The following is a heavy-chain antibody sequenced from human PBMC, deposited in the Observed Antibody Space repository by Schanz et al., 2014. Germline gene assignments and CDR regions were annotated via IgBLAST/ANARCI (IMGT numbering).Heavy chain of an antibody. CDR3: AKLSSSGRLAGYFDY. Sequence: VQLVESGGGVVQPGRSLRLSCAASGFTFSSYAMHWVRQAPGKGLEWVSAISGSGGSTYYADSVKGRFSISRDYSKNTLYLQMSSLRAEDTAIYYCAKLSSSGRLAGYFDYWGQGALVTVSS. CDR2: ISGSGGST. CDR1: GFTFSSYA. J-gene: IGHJ4*02. D-gene: IGHD6-19*01. V-gene: IGHV3-23*04.